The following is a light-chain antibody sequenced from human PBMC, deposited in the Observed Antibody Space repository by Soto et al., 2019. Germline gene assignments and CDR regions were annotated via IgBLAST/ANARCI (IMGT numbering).Light chain of an antibody. J-gene: IGLJ2*01. CDR2: GSS. V-gene: IGLV1-40*01. CDR3: QSYDSSLSGCVV. Sequence: QLVLSQPPSVSGAPGQRVTISCTGSSSNIGAGYDVHWYQQLPGTAPKLLIYGSSNRPSGVPDRFSGSKSGTSASLAITGLQAEDEADYYCQSYDSSLSGCVVFGGGTKLTVL. CDR1: SSNIGAGYD.